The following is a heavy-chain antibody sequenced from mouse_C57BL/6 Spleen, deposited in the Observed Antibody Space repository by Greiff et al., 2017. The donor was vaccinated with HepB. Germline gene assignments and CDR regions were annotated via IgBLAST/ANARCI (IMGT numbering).Heavy chain of an antibody. J-gene: IGHJ1*03. D-gene: IGHD1-1*01. V-gene: IGHV1-82*01. CDR1: GYAFSSSW. CDR3: ARRSYGSKYFDV. CDR2: IYPGDGDT. Sequence: VQGVESGPELVKPGASVKISCKASGYAFSSSWMNWVKQRPGKGLEWIGRIYPGDGDTNYNGKFKGKATLTADKSSSTAYMQLSSLTSEDSAVYFCARRSYGSKYFDVWGTRTTVTVSS.